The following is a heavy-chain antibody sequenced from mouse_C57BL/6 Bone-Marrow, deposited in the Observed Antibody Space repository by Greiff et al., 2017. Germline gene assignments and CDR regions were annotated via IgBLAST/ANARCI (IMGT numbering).Heavy chain of an antibody. CDR3: ARVATVVATEYFDV. V-gene: IGHV1-81*01. CDR2: IYPRSGNT. D-gene: IGHD1-1*01. CDR1: GYTFTSYG. J-gene: IGHJ1*03. Sequence: QVQLKQSGAELARPGASVKLSCKASGYTFTSYGISWVKQRTGQGLEWIGEIYPRSGNTYYNEKFKGKATLTADKSSSTAYMELRSLTSEDAAVYFCARVATVVATEYFDVWGTGTTVTVSS.